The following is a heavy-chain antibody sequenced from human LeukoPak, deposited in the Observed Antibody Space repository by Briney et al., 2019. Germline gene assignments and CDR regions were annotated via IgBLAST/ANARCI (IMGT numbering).Heavy chain of an antibody. Sequence: SETLSLTCTVSGGSVSSYYWSWIRQPPGKGLEWIGYIYYSGSTNYNPSLKSRVTISVDTSKNQFSLKLSSVTAADTAVYYCARQRFDYYDSSGYYYGFDYWGQGTLVTVSS. CDR2: IYYSGST. CDR1: GGSVSSYY. D-gene: IGHD3-22*01. V-gene: IGHV4-59*02. J-gene: IGHJ4*02. CDR3: ARQRFDYYDSSGYYYGFDY.